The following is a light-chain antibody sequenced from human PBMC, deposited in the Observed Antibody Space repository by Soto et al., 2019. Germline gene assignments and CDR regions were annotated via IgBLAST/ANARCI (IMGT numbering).Light chain of an antibody. Sequence: DIQMTQSPSSVSASVGDSVTITCRASQGVSDWVAWYQQKPGKAPKLLIYAASSLQSGVPSRFSGSGSGTDFTLTISSLQPEDFATYYCQQSYSTPPITFGQGTRLEIK. CDR2: AAS. CDR3: QQSYSTPPIT. V-gene: IGKV1-12*01. J-gene: IGKJ5*01. CDR1: QGVSDW.